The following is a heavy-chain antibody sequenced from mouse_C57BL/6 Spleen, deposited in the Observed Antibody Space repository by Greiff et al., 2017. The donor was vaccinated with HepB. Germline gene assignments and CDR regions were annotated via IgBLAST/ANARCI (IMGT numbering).Heavy chain of an antibody. V-gene: IGHV5-12*01. CDR2: ISNGGGST. CDR3: ARRGGLYGSSYGYFDV. Sequence: EVKLMESGGGLVQPGGSLKLSCAASGFTFSDYYMYWVRQTPEKRLEWVAYISNGGGSTYYPDTVKGRFTISRDNAKNTLYLQMSRLKSEDTAMYYCARRGGLYGSSYGYFDVWGTGTTVTVSS. D-gene: IGHD1-1*01. CDR1: GFTFSDYY. J-gene: IGHJ1*03.